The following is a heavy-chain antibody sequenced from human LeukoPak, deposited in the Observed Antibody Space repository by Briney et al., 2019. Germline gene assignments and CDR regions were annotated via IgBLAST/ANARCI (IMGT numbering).Heavy chain of an antibody. Sequence: GGSLRLSCAASGFTVSSNYMSWVRQAPGKGLEWVSVIYSGGSTYYADSVKGRFTISRDNSKNTLYLQMNSLRAEDTAVYYCARDPPYYYDSSGPDDYWGQGTLVTVSS. CDR3: ARDPPYYYDSSGPDDY. J-gene: IGHJ4*02. D-gene: IGHD3-22*01. V-gene: IGHV3-66*01. CDR1: GFTVSSNY. CDR2: IYSGGST.